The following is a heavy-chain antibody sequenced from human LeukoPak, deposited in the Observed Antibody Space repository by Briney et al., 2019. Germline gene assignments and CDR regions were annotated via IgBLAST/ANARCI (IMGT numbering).Heavy chain of an antibody. Sequence: SETLSLTCTVSGGSISSTSYSWGWIRQPPGKGLEWIGSLYSGGSPYYNPSLKSRVTISVDTSKNQFSLRLSSVTAADTAVYYCTRHRLVAGPYHFDYWGQGTLVTVSS. J-gene: IGHJ4*02. V-gene: IGHV4-39*01. CDR2: LYSGGSP. D-gene: IGHD6-19*01. CDR3: TRHRLVAGPYHFDY. CDR1: GGSISSTSYS.